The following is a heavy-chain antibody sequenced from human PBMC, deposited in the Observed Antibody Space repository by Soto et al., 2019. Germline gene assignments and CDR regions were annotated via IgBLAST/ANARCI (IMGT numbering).Heavy chain of an antibody. Sequence: QLQLQESGSGLVKPSQTLSLTCAVSGDSISSGGYSWHWIRQPPGKGLEWIGYIIHSGSTHYNPSLPTRATIPADRSKNQFSLKVSSVTAADTAVSYFARAPDYYTWFPPWRQGTLVTLSS. J-gene: IGHJ5*02. D-gene: IGHD2-21*01. CDR1: GDSISSGGYS. CDR3: ARAPDYYTWFPP. CDR2: IIHSGST. V-gene: IGHV4-30-2*01.